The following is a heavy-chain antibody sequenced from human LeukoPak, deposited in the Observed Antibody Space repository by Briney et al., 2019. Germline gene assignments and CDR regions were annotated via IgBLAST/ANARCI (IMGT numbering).Heavy chain of an antibody. Sequence: SQTLSLTCTVSGGSISSGDYYWSWIRQPPGTGLEWVGYIHYSGSTHYSPSLKSRVTISVDTSKNQFYLKLSSVTAADTAVYYCARVDVSGIVGYWGQGTLVAVSS. CDR3: ARVDVSGIVGY. J-gene: IGHJ4*02. CDR1: GGSISSGDYY. D-gene: IGHD3-10*01. CDR2: IHYSGST. V-gene: IGHV4-30-4*01.